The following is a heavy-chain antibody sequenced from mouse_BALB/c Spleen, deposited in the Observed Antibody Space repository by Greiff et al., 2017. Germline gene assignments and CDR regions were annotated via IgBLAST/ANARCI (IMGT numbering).Heavy chain of an antibody. D-gene: IGHD1-1*01. CDR3: ARGYYYGSSRFAY. CDR2: ISSGGST. J-gene: IGHJ3*01. V-gene: IGHV5-6-5*01. Sequence: EVKLMESGGGLVKPGGSLKLSCAASGFTFSSYAMSWVRQTPEKRLEWVASISSGGSTYYPDSVKGRFTISRDNARNILYLQMSSLRSEDTAMYYCARGYYYGSSRFAYWGQGTLVTVSA. CDR1: GFTFSSYA.